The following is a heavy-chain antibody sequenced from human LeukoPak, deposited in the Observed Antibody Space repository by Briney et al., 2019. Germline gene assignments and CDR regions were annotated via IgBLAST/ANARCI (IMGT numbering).Heavy chain of an antibody. J-gene: IGHJ4*02. CDR1: GFTFSSYG. V-gene: IGHV3-30*03. D-gene: IGHD2-15*01. Sequence: PGGSLRLSCAASGFTFSSYGMHWVRQAPGKGLEWVAVISYDGSNKYYADSVKGRFTISRDNSKNTLYLQMNSLRAEDTAVYYCARDRKVVAATPDYWGQGTLVTVSS. CDR3: ARDRKVVAATPDY. CDR2: ISYDGSNK.